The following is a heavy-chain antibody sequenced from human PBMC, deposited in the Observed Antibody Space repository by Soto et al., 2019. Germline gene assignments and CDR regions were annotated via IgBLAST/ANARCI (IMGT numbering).Heavy chain of an antibody. V-gene: IGHV3-7*01. J-gene: IGHJ4*02. D-gene: IGHD3-16*02. CDR1: GFSISSSW. CDR2: MNQDGSHV. CDR3: ARDFSYQRFDQ. Sequence: EVQLVESGGGLVQPGGSLRLSCVASGFSISSSWICWIRQTPGKGLEWVTNMNQDGSHVAYADAVKRRFTVSRDNAKNAVYLQMNSLSVEDTAVYVCARDFSYQRFDQWGQGALVTVSS.